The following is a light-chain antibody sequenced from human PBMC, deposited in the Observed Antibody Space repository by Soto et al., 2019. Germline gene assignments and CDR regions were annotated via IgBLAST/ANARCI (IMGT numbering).Light chain of an antibody. J-gene: IGLJ2*01. V-gene: IGLV2-14*03. CDR2: DVT. CDR1: SNDVGGYNY. Sequence: QSVLTQPASVSGSPGQSVTISCTGTSNDVGGYNYVSWYQHHPGKAPKLMIYDVTNRPSGVSNRFSGSKSGNTASLTISGLQAEDEGDYYCSSYTSANTLIFGGGTKLTVL. CDR3: SSYTSANTLI.